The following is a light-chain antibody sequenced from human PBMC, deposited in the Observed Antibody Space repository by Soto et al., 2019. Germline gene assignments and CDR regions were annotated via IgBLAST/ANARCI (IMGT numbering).Light chain of an antibody. Sequence: QSVLTQPPSASGTPGQRVTISCSGSSSNIGSNTVNWYQQLPGTAPKLLIYSNNQRPSGVPDRFSGSKSGTSASLAISGLQSEDGADYYCAAWDDSLMVRVFGGGTKLTVL. CDR2: SNN. CDR1: SSNIGSNT. V-gene: IGLV1-44*01. J-gene: IGLJ3*02. CDR3: AAWDDSLMVRV.